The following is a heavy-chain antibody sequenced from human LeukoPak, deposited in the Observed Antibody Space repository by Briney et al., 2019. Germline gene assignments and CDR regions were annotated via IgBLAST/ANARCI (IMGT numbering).Heavy chain of an antibody. Sequence: ASVKVSCKVSGYTLTDVSLHWVRQAPGKGLEWLGGFDVEDGEAVYAQKFRGRVTMTEETPTDTVYMKLSRLESEDTAVYYCATVRYSGTMDGFDIWGEGTKVTVSS. V-gene: IGHV1-24*01. J-gene: IGHJ3*02. CDR3: ATVRYSGTMDGFDI. D-gene: IGHD4/OR15-4a*01. CDR1: GYTLTDVS. CDR2: FDVEDGEA.